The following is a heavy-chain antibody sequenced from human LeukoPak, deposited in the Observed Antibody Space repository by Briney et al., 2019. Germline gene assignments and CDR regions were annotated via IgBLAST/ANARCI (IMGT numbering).Heavy chain of an antibody. J-gene: IGHJ4*02. CDR1: GFTFSSYA. CDR3: AKVLGTRWLQLGWAFDY. V-gene: IGHV3-23*01. D-gene: IGHD5-24*01. CDR2: ISGSGGST. Sequence: GSLRLSCAASGFTFSSYAMSWVRQAPGKGLEWVSAISGSGGSTYYADSVKGRFTISRDNSKNTLYLQTNSLRAEDTAVYYCAKVLGTRWLQLGWAFDYWGQGTLVTVSS.